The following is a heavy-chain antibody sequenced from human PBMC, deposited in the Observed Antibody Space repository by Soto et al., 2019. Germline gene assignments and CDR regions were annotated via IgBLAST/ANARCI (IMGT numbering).Heavy chain of an antibody. CDR1: GYIFTDYY. V-gene: IGHV1-2*02. D-gene: IGHD6-19*01. J-gene: IGHJ5*01. Sequence: ASVKVSCKASGYIFTDYYIHWVRQAPGQGLEWMGWINPNSGGTNYAQKFQGRVTMTRDTSISTAYMELNRLTSDDTAVFYCARIIRYSSPLGLWLDSWGQGTLVTVSS. CDR3: ARIIRYSSPLGLWLDS. CDR2: INPNSGGT.